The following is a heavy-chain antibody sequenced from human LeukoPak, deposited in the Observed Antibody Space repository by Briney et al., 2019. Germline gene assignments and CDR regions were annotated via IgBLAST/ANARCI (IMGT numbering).Heavy chain of an antibody. CDR1: GFTFDDYA. Sequence: PGRSLRLSCAASGFTFDDYAMHWVRQAPGKGLEWVSGISWNSGSIGYADSVKGRFTISRDNAKTCLYLQMNSLRAQERALYYFAKDLVPGSMATSPGFDYGGQKPLVSVS. CDR2: ISWNSGSI. J-gene: IGHJ4*02. CDR3: AKDLVPGSMATSPGFDY. D-gene: IGHD5-24*01. V-gene: IGHV3-9*01.